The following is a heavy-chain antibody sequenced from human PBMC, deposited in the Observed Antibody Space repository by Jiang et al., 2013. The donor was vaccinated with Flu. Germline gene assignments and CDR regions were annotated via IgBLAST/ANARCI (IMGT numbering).Heavy chain of an antibody. J-gene: IGHJ5*02. CDR1: GGSISSSGYH. CDR3: ARREFATSPFDP. V-gene: IGHV4-39*07. D-gene: IGHD3-10*01. CDR2: IYYTGST. Sequence: SLTCSVSGGSISSSGYHWGWIRHAPGMGLEWIGRIYYTGSTYYNPSLKSRVTISVDRYQKPALPEADLCGRRDTAVYYCARREFATSPFDPWGQGILVTVSS.